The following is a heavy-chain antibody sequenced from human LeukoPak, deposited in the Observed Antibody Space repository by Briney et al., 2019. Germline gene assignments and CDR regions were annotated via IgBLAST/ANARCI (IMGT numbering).Heavy chain of an antibody. J-gene: IGHJ4*02. D-gene: IGHD3-10*01. Sequence: ASVKVSCKASGYPFTSYDINWVRQATGHGLEWMGWISAYNGNTNYAQKLQGRVTMTTDTSTSTAYMELRSLRSDDTAVYYCARGQYYGSGSSQFDYWGQGTLVTVSS. CDR2: ISAYNGNT. CDR1: GYPFTSYD. CDR3: ARGQYYGSGSSQFDY. V-gene: IGHV1-18*01.